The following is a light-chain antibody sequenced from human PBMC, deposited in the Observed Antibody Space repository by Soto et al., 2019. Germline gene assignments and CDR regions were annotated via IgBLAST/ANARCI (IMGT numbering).Light chain of an antibody. CDR2: GND. CDR1: SSNIGAGYN. CDR3: QSYDKSLSGFYV. Sequence: QSVLTQPPSVSGAPGQRVTISCAGSSSNIGAGYNVHWYQHLPGRAPKLLIFGNDNRPSGVPDRFSASKSGSSASLAITGLQAEDKADYYCQSYDKSLSGFYVFGTGTKVTVL. J-gene: IGLJ1*01. V-gene: IGLV1-40*01.